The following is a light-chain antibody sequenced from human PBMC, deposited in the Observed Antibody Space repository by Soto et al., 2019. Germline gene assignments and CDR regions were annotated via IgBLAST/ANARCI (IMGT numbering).Light chain of an antibody. CDR2: AAS. J-gene: IGKJ4*01. V-gene: IGKV3-15*01. Sequence: IVVTHSPATLSLSPGERATLSCRASQSVRNNLAWYQQKPGLAPRLLISAASTRATGIPARFSGNGSETEFTLTIDNLQSEDVAAYFRQQRSNSAAPLAGGTKLDI. CDR1: QSVRNN. CDR3: QQRSNSAAP.